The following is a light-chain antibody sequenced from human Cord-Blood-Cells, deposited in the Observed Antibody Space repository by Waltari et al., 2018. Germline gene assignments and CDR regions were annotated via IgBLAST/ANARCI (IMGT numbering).Light chain of an antibody. V-gene: IGKV1-9*01. CDR3: QQLNSYPIT. CDR2: AAS. Sequence: IQFTQPPSSLSASGGDRVTITCRASQGISSYVAWYKQKPGKAPKLLIYAASTLQSGVPSRFSGSGTGTELTLTLSSLQPEYFATQECQQLNSYPITFGQGTRLEIK. J-gene: IGKJ5*01. CDR1: QGISSY.